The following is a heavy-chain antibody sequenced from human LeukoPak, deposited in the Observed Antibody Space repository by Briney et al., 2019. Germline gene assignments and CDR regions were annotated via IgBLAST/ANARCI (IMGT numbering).Heavy chain of an antibody. CDR3: AKLSMLWPQYYFDY. D-gene: IGHD2-2*01. V-gene: IGHV3-23*01. J-gene: IGHJ4*02. Sequence: GGSLRLSCAASGFTFSSYGMSWVRQAPGKGLEWVSAISGSGGSTYYADSLEGRFTISRDNSKHTLYLQMNSLRAEDAAVYYCAKLSMLWPQYYFDYWGQGTLVTVSS. CDR1: GFTFSSYG. CDR2: ISGSGGST.